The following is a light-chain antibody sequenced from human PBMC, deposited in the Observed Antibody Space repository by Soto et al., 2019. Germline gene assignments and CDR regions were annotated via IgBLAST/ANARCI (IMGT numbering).Light chain of an antibody. Sequence: EIVMTQSPATLSVSPGERATLSCRASQSVNSNLAWYRQKPGQAPRLLISDASTRATGVPARFSGSGSGTEFTLTISSLQSEVYGIYYCQQYNFWPPLTFGGGTKVEIK. V-gene: IGKV3-15*01. J-gene: IGKJ4*01. CDR1: QSVNSN. CDR2: DAS. CDR3: QQYNFWPPLT.